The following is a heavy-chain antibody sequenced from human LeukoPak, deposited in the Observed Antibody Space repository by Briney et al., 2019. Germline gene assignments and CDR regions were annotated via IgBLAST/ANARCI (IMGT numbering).Heavy chain of an antibody. J-gene: IGHJ5*02. V-gene: IGHV1-8*03. Sequence: GASVKVSCKASGGTFTSYDINWVRQATGQGLEWMGWMNPNSGNTGYAQKFQGRVTITRNTSISTAYMELSSLRSEDTAVYYCARGGVGLPAARTSNWFDPWGQGTLVTVSS. CDR3: ARGGVGLPAARTSNWFDP. CDR1: GGTFTSYD. D-gene: IGHD2-2*01. CDR2: MNPNSGNT.